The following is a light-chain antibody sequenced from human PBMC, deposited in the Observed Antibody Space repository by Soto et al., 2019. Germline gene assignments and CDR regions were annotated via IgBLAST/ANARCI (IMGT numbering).Light chain of an antibody. Sequence: DIQLTQSPSFLSASVGDRVTITCRASQGISSYLAWYQQKPGKAPKLLIYAASTLQSGVPSRFSGSGSGTEFHLPISSLQPEDFATYYCQQLNSYPPYTFGQGTKLEIK. CDR3: QQLNSYPPYT. V-gene: IGKV1-9*01. CDR1: QGISSY. J-gene: IGKJ2*01. CDR2: AAS.